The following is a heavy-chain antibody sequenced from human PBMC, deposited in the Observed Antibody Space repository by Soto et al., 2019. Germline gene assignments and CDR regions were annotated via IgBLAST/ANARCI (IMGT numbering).Heavy chain of an antibody. V-gene: IGHV2-5*02. CDR3: AQILRDYGLGRERASYCDP. J-gene: IGHJ5*02. CDR2: IYWDDDK. Sequence: ITLKESGPTLVRPTQTLTLTCTFSGFSLSTTGVGVGWIRQPPGKALEWLALIYWDDDKRYSPSLKSRLTLTKDTSKNEVILTMTNMDPVDTATYYCAQILRDYGLGRERASYCDPGGQGTLVTVSS. D-gene: IGHD3-10*01. CDR1: GFSLSTTGVG.